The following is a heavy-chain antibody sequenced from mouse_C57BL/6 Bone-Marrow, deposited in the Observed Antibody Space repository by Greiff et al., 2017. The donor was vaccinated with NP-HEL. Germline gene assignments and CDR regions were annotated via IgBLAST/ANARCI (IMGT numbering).Heavy chain of an antibody. CDR3: ARYRYRGAWFAY. CDR2: IYPRSGNT. CDR1: GYTFTSYG. V-gene: IGHV1-81*01. J-gene: IGHJ3*01. D-gene: IGHD2-14*01. Sequence: LQESGAELARPGASVKLSCKASGYTFTSYGISWVKQRTGQGLEWIGEIYPRSGNTYYNEKFKGKATLTADKSSSTAYMELRSLTSEDSAVYFCARYRYRGAWFAYWGQGTLVTVSA.